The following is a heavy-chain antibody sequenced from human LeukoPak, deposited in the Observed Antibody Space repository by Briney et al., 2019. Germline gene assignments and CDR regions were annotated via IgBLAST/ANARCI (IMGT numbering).Heavy chain of an antibody. V-gene: IGHV3-33*01. CDR3: VVVLVPAAVWQFDV. J-gene: IGHJ2*01. CDR2: TWPDGIKK. CDR1: GFTFSHRG. D-gene: IGHD2-2*01. Sequence: GTSLRLSCAASGFTFSHRGLHWVRQAPGKGPEWVSITWPDGIKKLYAGSVEGRFTISKDNSENKLYLQMNSLRVEDTAVYYCVVVLVPAAVWQFDVWGRGTLVTVSA.